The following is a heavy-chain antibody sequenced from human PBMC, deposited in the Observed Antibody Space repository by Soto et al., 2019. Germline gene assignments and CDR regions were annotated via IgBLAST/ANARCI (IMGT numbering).Heavy chain of an antibody. V-gene: IGHV3-30*18. CDR1: GFTFSSYG. CDR3: AKDTYFRDSSGYYVFDY. Sequence: GGSLRLSCVASGFTFSSYGMHWVRQAPGKGLEWVAIISYDGSNTYYADSVKGRFTISRDNSKNTLYLQMNSLRAEDTSVYYCAKDTYFRDSSGYYVFDYWGPGTQVTVSS. D-gene: IGHD3-22*01. J-gene: IGHJ4*02. CDR2: ISYDGSNT.